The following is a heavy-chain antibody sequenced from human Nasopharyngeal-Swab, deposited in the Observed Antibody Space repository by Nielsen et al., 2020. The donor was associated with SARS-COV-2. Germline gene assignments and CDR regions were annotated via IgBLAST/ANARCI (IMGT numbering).Heavy chain of an antibody. CDR3: AGDSGGYCSGGSCYPHYYFDY. Sequence: VREAPGKGLEWVAVIWYDGSNKYYADSVKGRFTISRDNSKNTLYLQMNSLRAEDTAVYYCAGDSGGYCSGGSCYPHYYFDYWGQGTLVTVSS. V-gene: IGHV3-33*01. D-gene: IGHD2-15*01. CDR2: IWYDGSNK. J-gene: IGHJ4*02.